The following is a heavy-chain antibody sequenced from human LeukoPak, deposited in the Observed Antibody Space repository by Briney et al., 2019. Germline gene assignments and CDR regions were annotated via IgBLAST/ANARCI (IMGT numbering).Heavy chain of an antibody. J-gene: IGHJ4*02. CDR2: IIPIFGTA. Sequence: SVKVSCKASGGTFSSYAISWVRQAPGQGLEWMGGIIPIFGTANYAQKFQGRVTITADESTSTAYMELSSLRSEDTAVYYCARVGDYGNYFDYWGQGTLVTVSS. CDR3: ARVGDYGNYFDY. V-gene: IGHV1-69*13. D-gene: IGHD4-17*01. CDR1: GGTFSSYA.